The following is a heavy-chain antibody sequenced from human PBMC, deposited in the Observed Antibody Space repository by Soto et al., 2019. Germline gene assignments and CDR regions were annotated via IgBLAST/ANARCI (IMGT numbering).Heavy chain of an antibody. J-gene: IGHJ3*02. Sequence: SETLSLTCAVYGGSFSGYYWSWIRQPPGKGLEWIGEINHSGSTNYNPSLKSRVTISVDTSKNQFSLKLSSVTAADTAVYYCARKKNEYYDILTGYIGRSYAFDIWGQGTMVTVSS. D-gene: IGHD3-9*01. CDR1: GGSFSGYY. V-gene: IGHV4-34*01. CDR2: INHSGST. CDR3: ARKKNEYYDILTGYIGRSYAFDI.